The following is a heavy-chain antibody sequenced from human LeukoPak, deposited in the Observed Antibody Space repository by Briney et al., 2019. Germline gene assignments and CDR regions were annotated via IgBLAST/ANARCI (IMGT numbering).Heavy chain of an antibody. J-gene: IGHJ4*02. Sequence: GGSLRLSCAASGFTFSSYSMNWVRQAPGKGLEWVSSISGSSSYIYYADSVKGRFTISRDNAKNSLYLQMNSLRAEDTAVYYCASGGYALGIRKDPFDYWGQGTLVTVSS. D-gene: IGHD7-27*01. V-gene: IGHV3-21*01. CDR3: ASGGYALGIRKDPFDY. CDR2: ISGSSSYI. CDR1: GFTFSSYS.